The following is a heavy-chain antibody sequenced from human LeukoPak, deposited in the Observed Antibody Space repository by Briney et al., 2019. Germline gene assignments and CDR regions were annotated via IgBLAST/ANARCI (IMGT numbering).Heavy chain of an antibody. V-gene: IGHV3-23*01. Sequence: GGSLRLSCAASGFTFSSYAMSWVRQAPGKGLEWVSAISGSGGSTYYADSVKGRFTISRDNSKNTLYLQMNSLRAEDTAVYYCAKILGIAVRPGGGDYWGQGTLVTVSS. CDR3: AKILGIAVRPGGGDY. CDR1: GFTFSSYA. CDR2: ISGSGGST. D-gene: IGHD6-6*01. J-gene: IGHJ4*02.